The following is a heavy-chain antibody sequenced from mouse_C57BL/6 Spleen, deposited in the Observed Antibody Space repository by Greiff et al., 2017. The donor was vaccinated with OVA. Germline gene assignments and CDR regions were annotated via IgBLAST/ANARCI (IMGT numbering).Heavy chain of an antibody. CDR1: GFTFSSYA. Sequence: DVQLVESGGGLVKPGGSLKLSCAASGFTFSSYAMSWVRQTPEKRLEWVATISDGGSYTYYPDNVKGRFTISRDNAKNNLYLQMSHLKSEDTAMYYCARDQRGDGYFDVWGTGTTVTVSS. CDR3: ARDQRGDGYFDV. V-gene: IGHV5-4*01. J-gene: IGHJ1*03. CDR2: ISDGGSYT. D-gene: IGHD3-3*01.